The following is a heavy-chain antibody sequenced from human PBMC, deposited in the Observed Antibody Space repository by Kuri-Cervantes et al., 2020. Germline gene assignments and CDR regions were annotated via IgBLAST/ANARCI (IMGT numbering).Heavy chain of an antibody. Sequence: GGSLRLSCAASGFTFSSYAMSWDRQAPGKGLEWVSAISGSGGSTYYADSVKGRFTISRDNSKNTRYLQMNSLRAEDTAVYYCAKDRLYGMDVWGQGTTVTVSS. CDR2: ISGSGGST. J-gene: IGHJ6*02. V-gene: IGHV3-23*01. CDR1: GFTFSSYA. CDR3: AKDRLYGMDV.